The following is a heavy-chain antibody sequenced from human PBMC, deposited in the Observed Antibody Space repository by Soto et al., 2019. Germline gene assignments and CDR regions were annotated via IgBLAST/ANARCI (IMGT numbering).Heavy chain of an antibody. CDR1: GFMLSAYG. J-gene: IGHJ4*02. Sequence: GGSLRLSCVASGFMLSAYGMHWVRQAPGKGLEWVAVIWYDGSEKYYADSVKGRFTISRDTSKNTLYLQMNSLRAEDTAVYYCARDREGTDNDLPFDHSGQGALVTVSS. V-gene: IGHV3-33*01. CDR2: IWYDGSEK. CDR3: ARDREGTDNDLPFDH. D-gene: IGHD3-3*01.